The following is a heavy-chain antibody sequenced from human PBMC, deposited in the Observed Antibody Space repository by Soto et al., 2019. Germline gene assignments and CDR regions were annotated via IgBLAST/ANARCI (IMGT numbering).Heavy chain of an antibody. Sequence: PGGSLRLSCAASGFTFSSYWMHWVRQAPGKGLVWVSRINSDGSSTSYAGSVRGRVTISRDKAKNTLYLRMNSLRAEETAVYYCARDQGGSSEYWGQGTLVTVSS. J-gene: IGHJ4*02. CDR3: ARDQGGSSEY. D-gene: IGHD3-16*01. CDR1: GFTFSSYW. V-gene: IGHV3-74*01. CDR2: INSDGSST.